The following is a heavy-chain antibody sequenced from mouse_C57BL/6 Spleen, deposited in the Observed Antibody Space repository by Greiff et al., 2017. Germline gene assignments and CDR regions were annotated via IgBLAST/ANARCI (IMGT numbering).Heavy chain of an antibody. Sequence: EVKLQESGPGMVKPSQSLSLTCTVTGYSITSGYDWHWIRHFPGNKLEWMGYISYSGSTNYNPSLKSRISITHDTSKNHFFLKLNSVTTEDTATYYCARDRSYYGSSYWYFDVWGTGTTVTVSS. CDR2: ISYSGST. CDR3: ARDRSYYGSSYWYFDV. V-gene: IGHV3-1*01. CDR1: GYSITSGYD. D-gene: IGHD1-1*01. J-gene: IGHJ1*03.